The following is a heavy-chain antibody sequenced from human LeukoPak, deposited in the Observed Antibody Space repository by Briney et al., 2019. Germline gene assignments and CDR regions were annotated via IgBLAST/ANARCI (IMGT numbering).Heavy chain of an antibody. CDR1: GYSTTSGYF. CDR2: IHHSGST. CDR3: ARSLRLNWFDP. J-gene: IGHJ5*02. V-gene: IGHV4-38-2*02. D-gene: IGHD3-16*01. Sequence: SETLSLTCTVSGYSTTSGYFWGWIRQPPGKGLEWIGSIHHSGSTYYNPSLKSRITISIDTSKNQFSLKLSSVTAADTAVYYCARSLRLNWFDPWGQGTLVTVSS.